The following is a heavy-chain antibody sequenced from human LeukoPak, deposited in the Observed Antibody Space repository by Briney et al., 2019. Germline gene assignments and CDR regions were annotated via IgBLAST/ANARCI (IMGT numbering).Heavy chain of an antibody. CDR1: GFIFSTYW. V-gene: IGHV3-7*01. J-gene: IGHJ4*02. Sequence: PGGSLRLSCAASGFIFSTYWMDWVRQAPGKGLEWVASIKEDGSDTNYVGSVRGRFTVSRDNNKNSLYLQMNSLRAEDTAVYYCARTYYYGSGSYLPTHWGQGTLVTVSS. CDR2: IKEDGSDT. CDR3: ARTYYYGSGSYLPTH. D-gene: IGHD3-10*01.